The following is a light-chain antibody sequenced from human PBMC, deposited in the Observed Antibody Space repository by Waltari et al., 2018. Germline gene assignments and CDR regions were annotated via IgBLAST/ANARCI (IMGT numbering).Light chain of an antibody. Sequence: EMVLTQSPATLSLSPGERATLSCRAIQSVSSYLALYQQKPGQAPRLLIYDASNRATGIPARFSGSGSGTDFTLTISSLEPEDFAVYYCQQRSNWPPLFTFGPGTKVDIK. V-gene: IGKV3-11*01. CDR3: QQRSNWPPLFT. J-gene: IGKJ3*01. CDR2: DAS. CDR1: QSVSSY.